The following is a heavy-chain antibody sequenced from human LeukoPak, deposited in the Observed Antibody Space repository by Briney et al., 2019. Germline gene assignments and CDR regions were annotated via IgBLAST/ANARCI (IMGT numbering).Heavy chain of an antibody. J-gene: IGHJ4*02. CDR2: LSSATGSI. D-gene: IGHD2-2*01. CDR3: ATLPAYCSSTSCYYDY. Sequence: GGSLRLSCAASGFTFSDNSMIWLRQAPGKGLEWVSYLSSATGSIYYAYSVKVRFTSSRDNAKNSLVLQMHSLKAEDAAFCYCATLPAYCSSTSCYYDYWGQGTLVTVSS. V-gene: IGHV3-48*04. CDR1: GFTFSDNS.